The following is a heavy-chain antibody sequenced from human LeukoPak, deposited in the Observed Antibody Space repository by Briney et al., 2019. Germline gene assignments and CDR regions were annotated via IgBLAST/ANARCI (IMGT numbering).Heavy chain of an antibody. CDR3: ARVRRSCSGGSCHHWFDP. J-gene: IGHJ5*02. Sequence: SQTLSLTCAVSGGSISSGGYSWSWIRQPPGKGLEWIGYIYHSGSTYYNPSLKSRVTISVDRSKNQFSLKLSSVTAADTAVYYCARVRRSCSGGSCHHWFDPWGQGTLVTVPS. D-gene: IGHD2-15*01. V-gene: IGHV4-30-2*01. CDR2: IYHSGST. CDR1: GGSISSGGYS.